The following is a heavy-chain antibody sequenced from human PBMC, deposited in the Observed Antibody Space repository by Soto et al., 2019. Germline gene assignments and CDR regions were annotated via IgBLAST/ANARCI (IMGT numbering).Heavy chain of an antibody. CDR2: INPNSGGT. Sequence: ASVNVSCKASGYTFTGYYMHWVRQAPGQGLEWMGWINPNSGGTNYAQKFQGWVTMTRDTSISTAYMELSRLRSDDTAVYYCAAGTTPSGRYYGMDVWGQGTTVTVSS. J-gene: IGHJ6*02. V-gene: IGHV1-2*04. CDR1: GYTFTGYY. D-gene: IGHD6-13*01. CDR3: AAGTTPSGRYYGMDV.